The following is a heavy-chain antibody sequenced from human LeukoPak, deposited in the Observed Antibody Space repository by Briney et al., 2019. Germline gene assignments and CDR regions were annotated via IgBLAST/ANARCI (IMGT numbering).Heavy chain of an antibody. CDR2: IKQDGSEK. J-gene: IGHJ1*01. Sequence: GGSLRHSCAASGFTFSSYWMSWVRQAPGKGLEWVANIKQDGSEKYYVDSVKGRFTISRDNAQNSMYLQMNSLRVEDTAVYYCTSWGDTTAEYFQRWGQGTLVTVSS. CDR1: GFTFSSYW. V-gene: IGHV3-7*01. CDR3: TSWGDTTAEYFQR. D-gene: IGHD2-21*02.